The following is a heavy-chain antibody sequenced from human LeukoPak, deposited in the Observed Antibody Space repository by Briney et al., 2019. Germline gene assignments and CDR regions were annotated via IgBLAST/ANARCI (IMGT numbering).Heavy chain of an antibody. D-gene: IGHD6-19*01. CDR1: GSTFSSYA. Sequence: GASVKVSCKASGSTFSSYAISWVRQAPGQGLEWMGGIIPIFGTANYAQKFQGRVTITADESTSTAYMELSSLRSEDTAVYYCARDKEGWYGTPGFDYWGQGTLVTVSS. CDR2: IIPIFGTA. J-gene: IGHJ4*02. V-gene: IGHV1-69*13. CDR3: ARDKEGWYGTPGFDY.